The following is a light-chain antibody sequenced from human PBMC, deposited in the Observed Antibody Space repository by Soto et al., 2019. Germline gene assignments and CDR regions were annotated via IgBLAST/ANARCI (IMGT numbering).Light chain of an antibody. V-gene: IGLV4-69*01. CDR1: SGHSNYA. CDR2: LNSDGSH. CDR3: QTWGTGVWV. J-gene: IGLJ3*02. Sequence: QPVLTQSPSASASLGASVKLTCTLSSGHSNYAIAWHQQQPEKGPRYLMKLNSDGSHSKGDGIPDRFSGSSSGAERYLTISSRQSEDEADYYCQTWGTGVWVFGGGTKVTVL.